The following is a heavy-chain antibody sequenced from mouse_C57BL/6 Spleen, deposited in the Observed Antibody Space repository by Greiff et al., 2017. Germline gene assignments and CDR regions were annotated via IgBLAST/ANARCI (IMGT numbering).Heavy chain of an antibody. Sequence: QVQLQQSGAELARPGASVKLSCKASGYTFTSYGISWVKQRTGQGLEWIGEIYPRSGNTYYNEKFKGKATLTADKSSSTAYMELRSLPSEDSAVYFCARLGDYSNYVGYFDYWGQGTTLTVSS. V-gene: IGHV1-81*01. J-gene: IGHJ2*01. CDR2: IYPRSGNT. CDR1: GYTFTSYG. CDR3: ARLGDYSNYVGYFDY. D-gene: IGHD2-5*01.